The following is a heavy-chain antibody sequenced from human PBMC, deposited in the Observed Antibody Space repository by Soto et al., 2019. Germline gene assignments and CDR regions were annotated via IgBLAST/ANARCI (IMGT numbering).Heavy chain of an antibody. V-gene: IGHV3-23*04. CDR3: AKRPRALLTFDY. CDR1: GFIFSNYV. Sequence: EVQLVDSGGGLVQPGGSLRLSCAASGFIFSNYVMSWVRHAPGKGLEWVSAISDSGGTSYYADSVKGRFTISRDNSKNTLYLQMNSLRAEDTAIYYCAKRPRALLTFDYWGQGTLVTVSS. D-gene: IGHD1-26*01. CDR2: ISDSGGTS. J-gene: IGHJ4*02.